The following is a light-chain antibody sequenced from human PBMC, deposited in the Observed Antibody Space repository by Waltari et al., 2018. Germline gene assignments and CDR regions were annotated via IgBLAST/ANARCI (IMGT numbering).Light chain of an antibody. Sequence: DIQMTQSPSSLSASVGDRVTITCRASQSISSYLNWYQQKPAKAPKLLIYAASSLQSGVPSRFSGSGSGTDFTRTISSLQPEDFATYYCQQSYSTPLFGPGTKVDIK. J-gene: IGKJ3*01. V-gene: IGKV1-39*01. CDR3: QQSYSTPL. CDR2: AAS. CDR1: QSISSY.